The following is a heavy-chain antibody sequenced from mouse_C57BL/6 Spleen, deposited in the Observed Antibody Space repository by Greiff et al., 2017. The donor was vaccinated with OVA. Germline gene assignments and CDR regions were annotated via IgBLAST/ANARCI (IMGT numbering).Heavy chain of an antibody. CDR3: ARDDYGFAY. CDR2: ISYSGST. CDR1: GYSITSGYD. Sequence: EVQRVESGPGMVKPSQSLSLTCTVTGYSITSGYDWHWIRHFPGNKLEWMGYISYSGSTNYNPSLKSRISITHDTSKNHFFLKLNSVTTEDTATYCCARDDYGFAYWGQGTLVTVSA. V-gene: IGHV3-1*01. J-gene: IGHJ3*01. D-gene: IGHD2-4*01.